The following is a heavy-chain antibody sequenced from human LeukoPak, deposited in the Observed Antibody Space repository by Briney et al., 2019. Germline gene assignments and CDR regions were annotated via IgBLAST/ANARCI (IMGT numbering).Heavy chain of an antibody. CDR3: ARDTATVTRYFDY. J-gene: IGHJ4*02. Sequence: SETLSLTCTVSGGSISSGGYYWSWIRQHPGKGLEWIGYIYYSGCTYYNPSLKSRVTISVDTSKNQFSLKLSSVTAADTAVYYCARDTATVTRYFDYWGQGTLVTVSS. CDR1: GGSISSGGYY. D-gene: IGHD4-11*01. CDR2: IYYSGCT. V-gene: IGHV4-31*03.